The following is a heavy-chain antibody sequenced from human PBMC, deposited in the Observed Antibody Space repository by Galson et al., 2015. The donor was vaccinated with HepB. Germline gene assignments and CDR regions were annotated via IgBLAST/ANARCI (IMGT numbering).Heavy chain of an antibody. CDR2: IILIFGTA. J-gene: IGHJ6*02. CDR3: ASTYYYDSSGYYSTYYYGMDV. D-gene: IGHD3-22*01. V-gene: IGHV1-69*13. Sequence: SVTVSCKASGGTFSSYAISWVRQAPGQGLEWMGGIILIFGTANYAQKFQGRVTITAEESTSTAYMELSSLRSEDTAVYYCASTYYYDSSGYYSTYYYGMDVWGQGTTVTVSS. CDR1: GGTFSSYA.